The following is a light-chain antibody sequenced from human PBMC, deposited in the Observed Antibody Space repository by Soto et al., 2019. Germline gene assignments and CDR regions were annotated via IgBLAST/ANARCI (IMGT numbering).Light chain of an antibody. CDR1: QSISTW. CDR3: QQYNSYRT. CDR2: KAS. J-gene: IGKJ1*01. V-gene: IGKV1-5*03. Sequence: DIQMTQSPSTLSASVGDRVTITCRASQSISTWLAWYQQKPGKAPKLLIYKASSLESGVPSRFSGSGSGTEFTLTISSLPPDDFATYYFQQYNSYRTFGQGTKVEIK.